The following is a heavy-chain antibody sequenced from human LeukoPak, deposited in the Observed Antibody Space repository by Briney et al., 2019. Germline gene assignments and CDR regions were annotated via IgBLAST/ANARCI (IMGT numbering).Heavy chain of an antibody. J-gene: IGHJ3*02. CDR1: GGSISSYY. CDR2: IYYSGST. CDR3: AREYVDTAMVTVGAFDI. Sequence: SETLSLTCTVSGGSISSYYWSWIRQPPGKGLEWIGYIYYSGSTNYNPSLKSRVTISVDTSKNQFSLKLSSVTAADTAVYYCAREYVDTAMVTVGAFDIWGQGTMVTVSS. D-gene: IGHD5-18*01. V-gene: IGHV4-59*01.